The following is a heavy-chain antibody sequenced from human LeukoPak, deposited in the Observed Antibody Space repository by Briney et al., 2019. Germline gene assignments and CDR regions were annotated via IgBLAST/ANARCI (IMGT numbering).Heavy chain of an antibody. D-gene: IGHD5-18*01. CDR2: ISSSGGST. V-gene: IGHV3-23*01. J-gene: IGHJ4*02. CDR1: GFTFSSYA. CDR3: ATQDTAMVVCYFDY. Sequence: GGSLRLSCAASGFTFSSYAMNWVRQAPGEGLEWVSAISSSGGSTDYADSVKGRFTISRDSSKNTLYLQMNSLRAEDAAIYYRATQDTAMVVCYFDYWGQGTLVTVSS.